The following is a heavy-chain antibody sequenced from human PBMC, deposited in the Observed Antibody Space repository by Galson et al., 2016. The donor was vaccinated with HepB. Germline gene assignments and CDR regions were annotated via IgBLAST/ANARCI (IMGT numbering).Heavy chain of an antibody. Sequence: SLRLSCAAFGFTFSNYPMNWVRQAPGKGLQWVSGISSSGGSTYYADSVKGRFTISRDNSKNTVFLEMNSLRAEDTAIYYCAKSIGGYFDKWGQGTLVTVSS. CDR1: GFTFSNYP. D-gene: IGHD2-15*01. CDR2: ISSSGGST. V-gene: IGHV3-23*01. J-gene: IGHJ4*02. CDR3: AKSIGGYFDK.